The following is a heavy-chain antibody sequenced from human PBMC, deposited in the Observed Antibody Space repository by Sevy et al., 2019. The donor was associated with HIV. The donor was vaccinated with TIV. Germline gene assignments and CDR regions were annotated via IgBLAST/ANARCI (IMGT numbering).Heavy chain of an antibody. CDR2: INNDGSRT. D-gene: IGHD1-26*01. CDR3: ARRRFREGATDATFDI. V-gene: IGHV3-74*03. J-gene: IGHJ3*02. CDR1: GFTLSSYW. Sequence: GGSLRLSCAASGFTLSSYWMHWVRQAPGKGLVWVSRINNDGSRTTYEDSVKGRFTISRDNAKNILYLQMNSLRAEDTAVYYCARRRFREGATDATFDIWGQGTMVTVSS.